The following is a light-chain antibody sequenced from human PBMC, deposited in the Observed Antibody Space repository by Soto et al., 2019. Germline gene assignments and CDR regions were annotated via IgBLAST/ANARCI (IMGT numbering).Light chain of an antibody. J-gene: IGKJ1*01. CDR1: QSIAGY. CDR2: ATS. V-gene: IGKV1-39*01. CDR3: QQSHSTPRT. Sequence: DIQMTQSPSSLSASVGDRVTITCRASQSIAGYLNWYQQKPGEAPKLLINATSTLQSGVPSRFSGIRSGADYTLTISSLHPADFATYACQQSHSTPRTFGQGTKVEIK.